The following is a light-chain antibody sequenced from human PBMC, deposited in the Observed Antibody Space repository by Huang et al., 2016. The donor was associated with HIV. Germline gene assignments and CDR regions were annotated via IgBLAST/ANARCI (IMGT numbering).Light chain of an antibody. CDR1: QSVLYSSNNKNY. J-gene: IGKJ3*01. CDR3: QQYYSTPLT. Sequence: DIVMTQSPDSLAVSLGERATINCKSSQSVLYSSNNKNYLAWYQQKPGQPPKLLIYWAYTRESGVPDRFSGSGSGTDFTLTSSSLQAEDVAVYYCQQYYSTPLTFGPGTKVDIK. CDR2: WAY. V-gene: IGKV4-1*01.